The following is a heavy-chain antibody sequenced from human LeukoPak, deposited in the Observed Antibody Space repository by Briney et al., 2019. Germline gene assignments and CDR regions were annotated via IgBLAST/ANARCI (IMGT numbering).Heavy chain of an antibody. CDR2: IYYSGST. D-gene: IGHD2-2*01. Sequence: SETLSLTCTVSGGTISSGDYYWSRIRQHPGKGLEWIGYIYYSGSTYYNPSLKSRVTISVDTSKNQFSLKLSSVTAADTAVYYCARARGLPAAMRVGAFDIWGQGTMVTVSS. J-gene: IGHJ3*02. CDR1: GGTISSGDYY. CDR3: ARARGLPAAMRVGAFDI. V-gene: IGHV4-31*03.